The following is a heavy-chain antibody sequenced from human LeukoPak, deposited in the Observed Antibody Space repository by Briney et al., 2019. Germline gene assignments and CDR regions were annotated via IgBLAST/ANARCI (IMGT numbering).Heavy chain of an antibody. CDR3: ARDGLVIAAAGTGDY. Sequence: ASVKVSCKASGYTFTSYDINWVRQATGQGLEWMGWMNPNSGNTGYAQKFQGRVTMTRDTSTSTVYMELSSLRSEDTAVYYCARDGLVIAAAGTGDYWGQGTLATVSS. CDR2: MNPNSGNT. V-gene: IGHV1-8*01. CDR1: GYTFTSYD. J-gene: IGHJ4*02. D-gene: IGHD6-13*01.